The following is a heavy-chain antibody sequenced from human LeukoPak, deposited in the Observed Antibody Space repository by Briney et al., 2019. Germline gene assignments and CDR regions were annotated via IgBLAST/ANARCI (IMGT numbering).Heavy chain of an antibody. V-gene: IGHV3-48*02. Sequence: PGGSLRLSCAASGFTFSSYSMNWVRQAPGKGLEWVSYISSSSSTIYYADSVKGRFTISRDNAKKSLYLQMNSLRDEDTAVYYCARRDVDTAMVPRDYYYGMDVWGQGTTVTVSS. CDR2: ISSSSSTI. CDR1: GFTFSSYS. J-gene: IGHJ6*02. D-gene: IGHD5-18*01. CDR3: ARRDVDTAMVPRDYYYGMDV.